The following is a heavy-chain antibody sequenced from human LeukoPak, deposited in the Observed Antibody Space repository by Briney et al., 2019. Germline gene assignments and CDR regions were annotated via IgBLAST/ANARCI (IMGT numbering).Heavy chain of an antibody. CDR1: GGSISSSNW. J-gene: IGHJ4*02. D-gene: IGHD6-13*01. CDR3: ARDRGGSSWYRPFDY. Sequence: SGTLSLTCAVSGGSISSSNWWSWVRQPPGKGLEWIGEIYHSGSTNYNPSLKSRVTISVDKSKNQFSLKLSSVTAADTAVYYCARDRGGSSWYRPFDYWGQGTLVTVSS. V-gene: IGHV4-4*02. CDR2: IYHSGST.